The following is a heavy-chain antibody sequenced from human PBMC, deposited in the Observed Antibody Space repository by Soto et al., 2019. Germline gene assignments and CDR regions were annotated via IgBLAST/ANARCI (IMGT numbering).Heavy chain of an antibody. CDR2: VNPDSGHT. D-gene: IGHD3-16*01. V-gene: IGHV1-8*01. CDR1: GYTVTTYD. CDR3: ARGRYDLWRAFDL. Sequence: QVQLVQSGAEAKKPGASVKVSCKASGYTVTTYDINWVRQATGQGPEWMGWVNPDSGHTYYAQHFQASVTMTGNTSIRTVYIELSSLRFEDTAVYYCARGRYDLWRAFDLWGQGTMVTVS. J-gene: IGHJ3*01.